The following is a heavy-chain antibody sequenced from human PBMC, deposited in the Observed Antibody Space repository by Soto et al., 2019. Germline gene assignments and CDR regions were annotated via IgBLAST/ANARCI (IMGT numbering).Heavy chain of an antibody. CDR2: ISSGSSDT. CDR1: GFTFSRVS. Sequence: GGSLRLSCEASGFTFSRVSMNWVRQAPGKGLEWVASISSGSSDTWYADSVKGRFIISRDNVQNSLFLQMNTLRPEDTAIYYCARVAYWGPGTQVTVSS. V-gene: IGHV3-21*01. CDR3: ARVAY. J-gene: IGHJ4*02.